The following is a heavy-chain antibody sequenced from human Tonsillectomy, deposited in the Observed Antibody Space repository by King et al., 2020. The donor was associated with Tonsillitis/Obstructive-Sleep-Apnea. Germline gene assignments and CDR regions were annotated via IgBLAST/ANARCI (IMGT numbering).Heavy chain of an antibody. CDR2: ISGFNGNT. Sequence: VQLVESGAEVKKPGASVKVSCKASGYTFISYGITWVRQAPGRGLEWMGWISGFNGNTNYAQKLQGRVTMTIETSTNTAYMDLRSLRSDDTAVYYCARAALLWYFDLWGRGTLITVSS. CDR1: GYTFISYG. V-gene: IGHV1-18*01. D-gene: IGHD2-15*01. CDR3: ARAALLWYFDL. J-gene: IGHJ2*01.